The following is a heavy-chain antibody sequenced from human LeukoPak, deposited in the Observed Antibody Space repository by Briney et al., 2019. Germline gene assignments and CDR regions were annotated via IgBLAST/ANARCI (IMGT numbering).Heavy chain of an antibody. Sequence: SETLSLTCAVYGGSFSGYYWSWIRQPPGKGLEWIGYIYYSGSTNYNPSLKSRVTISVDTSKNQFSLKLSSVNAADTAVYYCARVYYSSSYDYWYFDLWGRGTLVTVSS. CDR3: ARVYYSSSYDYWYFDL. CDR1: GGSFSGYY. J-gene: IGHJ2*01. CDR2: IYYSGST. V-gene: IGHV4-59*01. D-gene: IGHD6-13*01.